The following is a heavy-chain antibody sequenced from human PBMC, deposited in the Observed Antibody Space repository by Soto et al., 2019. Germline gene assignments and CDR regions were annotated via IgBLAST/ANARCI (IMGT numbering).Heavy chain of an antibody. CDR3: ASRDPGTSVDY. CDR2: IYRTGST. V-gene: IGHV4-4*02. D-gene: IGHD1-7*01. J-gene: IGHJ4*02. Sequence: SETLSLTCAVSGGSFTSNNWWTWVRQPPGQGLEWIGEIYRTGSTNYNPSLKSRVTISLDKSENQFSLKVTSLTAADTAVYYCASRDPGTSVDYWGQGILVTVSS. CDR1: GGSFTSNNW.